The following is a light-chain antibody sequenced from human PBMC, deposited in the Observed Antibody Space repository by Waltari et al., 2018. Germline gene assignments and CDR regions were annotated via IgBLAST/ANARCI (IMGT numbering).Light chain of an antibody. CDR1: SSDVGSYNR. CDR3: NSYTSSCTV. V-gene: IGLV2-18*02. Sequence: QSALTQPPSVSGSPGQSVTISCTGTSSDVGSYNRVSWYQQPPGTAPKLMIYQVSNRPQGAHYRMSGSKPCSTASRTISGLHAEDEADEYCNSYTSSCTVCGGGTKLTVL. J-gene: IGLJ3*02. CDR2: QVS.